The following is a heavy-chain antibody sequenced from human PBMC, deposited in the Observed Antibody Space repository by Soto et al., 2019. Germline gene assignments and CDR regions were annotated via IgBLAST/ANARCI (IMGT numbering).Heavy chain of an antibody. CDR1: GYTFTSYG. Sequence: ASVKVSCKASGYTFTSYGISWVRQAPGQGLEWMGWISAYNGNTNYAQKLQGRVTMTTDTSTSTAYMELRSLGSDDTAVYYCARSLITMIVVVPDAFDIWGQGTMVTVSS. D-gene: IGHD3-22*01. CDR3: ARSLITMIVVVPDAFDI. CDR2: ISAYNGNT. V-gene: IGHV1-18*01. J-gene: IGHJ3*02.